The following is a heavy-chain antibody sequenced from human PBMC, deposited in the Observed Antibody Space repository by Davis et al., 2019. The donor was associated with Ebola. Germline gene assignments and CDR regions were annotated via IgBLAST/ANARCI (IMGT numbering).Heavy chain of an antibody. CDR3: NMVIGYYGMDV. J-gene: IGHJ6*02. D-gene: IGHD3-22*01. CDR2: IYYSGST. V-gene: IGHV4-59*08. Sequence: GSLRLSCTVSGGSISSYYWSWIRQPPGKGLEWIGYIYYSGSTNYNPSLKSRVTISVDTSKNQFSLKLSSVTAADTAVYYCNMVIGYYGMDVWGQGTTVTVSS. CDR1: GGSISSYY.